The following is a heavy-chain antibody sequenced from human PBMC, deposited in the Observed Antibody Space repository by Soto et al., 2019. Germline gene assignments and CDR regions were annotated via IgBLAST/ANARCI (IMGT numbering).Heavy chain of an antibody. CDR1: GGSISSSSSY. CDR2: INYSGST. J-gene: IGHJ4*02. V-gene: IGHV4-39*01. Sequence: QLQLQESGPGLVKPSETLSLTCTVSGGSISSSSSYWGWIRQPPGKGLEWIGSINYSGSTYYKPSLKSRVTISVDTSKNQFSLKLSSVTAADTAVYYCARRIYGSGIGGLDYWGQGTLVTVSS. CDR3: ARRIYGSGIGGLDY. D-gene: IGHD3-10*01.